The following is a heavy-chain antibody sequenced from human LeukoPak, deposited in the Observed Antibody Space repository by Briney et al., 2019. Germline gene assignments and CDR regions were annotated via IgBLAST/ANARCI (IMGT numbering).Heavy chain of an antibody. J-gene: IGHJ4*02. Sequence: GGSLRLSCAASGFTFDDYAMHWVRQAPGKGLEWVSGISWNSGSIGYADSVKGRFTISRDNSRNTLYLQMNSLRAEDTAVYYCAKLIYSSGYLDYWGQGTLVTVSS. CDR1: GFTFDDYA. CDR3: AKLIYSSGYLDY. D-gene: IGHD3-22*01. CDR2: ISWNSGSI. V-gene: IGHV3-9*01.